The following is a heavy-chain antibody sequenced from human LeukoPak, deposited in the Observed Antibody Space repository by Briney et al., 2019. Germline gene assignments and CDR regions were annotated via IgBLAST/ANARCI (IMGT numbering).Heavy chain of an antibody. D-gene: IGHD3-22*01. Sequence: GSLRLSCAASGFTFSSYSMNWVRQAPGKGLEWVSYISTSSTIYYADSVKGRFTISRDNAKNSLYLQMNSLRAEDTAVYYCARGDYYDSKPFDYWGQGTLVTVSS. CDR2: ISTSSTI. V-gene: IGHV3-48*01. J-gene: IGHJ4*02. CDR3: ARGDYYDSKPFDY. CDR1: GFTFSSYS.